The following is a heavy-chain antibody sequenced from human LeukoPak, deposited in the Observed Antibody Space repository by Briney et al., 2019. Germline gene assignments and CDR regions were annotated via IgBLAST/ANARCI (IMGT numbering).Heavy chain of an antibody. J-gene: IGHJ4*02. D-gene: IGHD5-18*01. CDR1: GYSFTSYW. CDR3: ARQTAMGRSGDY. Sequence: PGESLKISCKASGYSFTSYWIGWVRQMPGKGLEWMGIIDPSDSETRYTPSFQGQVTISVDKSLTTADLQSNSLKASDTAMYYCARQTAMGRSGDYWGQGTLVTVSS. V-gene: IGHV5-51*01. CDR2: IDPSDSET.